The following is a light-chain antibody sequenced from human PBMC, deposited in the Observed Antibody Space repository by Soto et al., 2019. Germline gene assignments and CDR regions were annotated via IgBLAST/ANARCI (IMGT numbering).Light chain of an antibody. V-gene: IGKV3-11*01. CDR3: QQRSNWPLN. J-gene: IGKJ3*01. CDR2: DAS. CDR1: QSVSSY. Sequence: ELVGTQSAATLSLSPGERATLSCRASQSVSSYLAWYQQKPGQAPRLLIYDASNRATGIPARFSGSGSGTDFTLTISSLEPEDFAVYYCQQRSNWPLNCGPGTKVDIK.